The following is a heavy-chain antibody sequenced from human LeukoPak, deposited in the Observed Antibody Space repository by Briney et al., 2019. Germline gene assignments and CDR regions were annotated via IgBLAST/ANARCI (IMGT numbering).Heavy chain of an antibody. V-gene: IGHV3-23*01. CDR2: ISGSGGST. Sequence: GGSLRLSCAASGFTFSSYAMSWVRQAPGKGLEWVSAISGSGGSTYYAGSVKGRFTISRDNSKNTLYLQMNSLRAEDTAVYYCAKLAPYDYVWGSYRWEGNYFDYWGQGTLVTVSS. CDR3: AKLAPYDYVWGSYRWEGNYFDY. D-gene: IGHD3-16*02. CDR1: GFTFSSYA. J-gene: IGHJ4*02.